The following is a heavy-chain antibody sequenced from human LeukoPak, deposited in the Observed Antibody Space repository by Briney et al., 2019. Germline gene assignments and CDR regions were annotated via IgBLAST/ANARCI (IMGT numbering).Heavy chain of an antibody. CDR1: GGTFSSYA. J-gene: IGHJ4*02. CDR2: IIPIFGTA. CDR3: ASSYCSSTSCQRAFDY. D-gene: IGHD2-2*01. V-gene: IGHV1-69*13. Sequence: SVKVSCKASGGTFSSYATSWVRQAPGQGLEWMGGIIPIFGTANYAQKFQGRVTITADESTSTAYMELSSLRSEDTAVYYCASSYCSSTSCQRAFDYWGQGTLVTVSS.